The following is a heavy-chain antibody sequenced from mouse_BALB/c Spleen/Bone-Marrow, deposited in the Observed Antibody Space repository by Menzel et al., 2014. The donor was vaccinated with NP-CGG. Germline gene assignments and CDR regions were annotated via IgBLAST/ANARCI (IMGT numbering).Heavy chain of an antibody. CDR3: ARDGDYRYAWFAF. Sequence: EVKLEESGGALVKPGGSLKLSCAASGFTFSDYFMYWVRRTPEKRLEWAATISDGGNYTCYPDSVKGRFTISRDNAKNNLHLQMNSLKSEDTAKYFCARDGDYRYAWFAFWGQGTLVTVSA. J-gene: IGHJ3*01. V-gene: IGHV5-4*02. CDR1: GFTFSDYF. CDR2: ISDGGNYT. D-gene: IGHD2-14*01.